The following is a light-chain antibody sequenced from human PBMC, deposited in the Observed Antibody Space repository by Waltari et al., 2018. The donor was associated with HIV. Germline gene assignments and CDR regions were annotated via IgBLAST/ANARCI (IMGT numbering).Light chain of an antibody. CDR2: SSK. J-gene: IGLJ2*01. V-gene: IGLV1-44*01. CDR1: NSNIGSNS. Sequence: QSVLTQPPSASGTPGKRVTISCSGSNSNIGSNSVNWYQQLPGPAPKLRIYSSKQRPLGVPVRVSGSKSGTSASLAISGLQSEDEADYYCAAWDDSRNAHVVFGGGTTLTVL. CDR3: AAWDDSRNAHVV.